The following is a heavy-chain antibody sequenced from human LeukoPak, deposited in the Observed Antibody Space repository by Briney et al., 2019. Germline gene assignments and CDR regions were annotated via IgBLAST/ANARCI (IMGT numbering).Heavy chain of an antibody. J-gene: IGHJ5*02. CDR2: IRSKANSYAT. CDR1: GFTFSGSA. V-gene: IGHV3-73*01. D-gene: IGHD6-19*01. CDR3: TRQSSGWENWFDP. Sequence: GRSLRLSCAASGFTFSGSAMHWVRQASGKGLEWVGRIRSKANSYATAYAASVKGRFTISRDDSKNTAYLQMNSLKTEDTAVYYCTRQSSGWENWFDPWGQGTLVTVSS.